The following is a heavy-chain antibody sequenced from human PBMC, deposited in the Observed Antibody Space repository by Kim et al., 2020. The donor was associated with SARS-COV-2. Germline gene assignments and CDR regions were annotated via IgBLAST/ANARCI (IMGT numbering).Heavy chain of an antibody. V-gene: IGHV3-33*01. D-gene: IGHD3-10*01. CDR1: GFTFSSYG. CDR3: ARDGQVGFGEFALYYYGMDV. J-gene: IGHJ6*02. CDR2: IWYDGRNK. Sequence: GGSLRLSCAASGFTFSSYGMHWVRQAPGKGLEWVAVIWYDGRNKYYADSVKGRFTISRDNSKNTLYLQMNSLRAEDTAVYYCARDGQVGFGEFALYYYGMDVWGPGTTVTVSS.